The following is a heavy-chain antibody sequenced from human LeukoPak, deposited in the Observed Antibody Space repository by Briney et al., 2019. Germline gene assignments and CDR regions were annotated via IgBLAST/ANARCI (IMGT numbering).Heavy chain of an antibody. CDR3: ARDDYGLDY. CDR2: IYRSGST. Sequence: PSETLSLTCAVSGGSISSGGYSWSWIRQPPGKGLEWIGYIYRSGSTYYNPSLKSRVTISVDRSKNQFSLKLSSVTAADTAVYYCARDDYGLDYWGQGTLVTVSS. J-gene: IGHJ4*02. CDR1: GGSISSGGYS. V-gene: IGHV4-30-2*01. D-gene: IGHD4-17*01.